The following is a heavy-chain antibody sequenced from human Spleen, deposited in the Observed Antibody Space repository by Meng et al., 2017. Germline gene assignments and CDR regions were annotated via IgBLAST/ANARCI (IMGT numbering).Heavy chain of an antibody. CDR2: INHSGST. V-gene: IGHV4-34*01. CDR1: GGSFSDYY. Sequence: GQLQHWAAGLLKPSGPLSLTCVVSGGSFSDYYWSWIRQPPGKGLEWIGEINHSGSTNYNPSLESRATISVDTSQNNLSLKLSSVTAADSAVYYCARGPTTMAHDFDYWGQGTLVTVSS. J-gene: IGHJ4*02. D-gene: IGHD4-11*01. CDR3: ARGPTTMAHDFDY.